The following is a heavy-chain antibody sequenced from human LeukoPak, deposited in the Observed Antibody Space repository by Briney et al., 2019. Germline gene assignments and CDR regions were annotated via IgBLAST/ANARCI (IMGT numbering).Heavy chain of an antibody. CDR1: GFTFSSYS. V-gene: IGHV3-48*01. Sequence: GGSLRLSCAASGFTFSSYSMNWVRQAPGKGLEWVSYINSGSRTIYYADSVKGRFTVSRDNAKNSLYLQMKSLRAEDTAIYYCARGLHSRLYDSSGYYPYWGQGTLVTVSS. CDR3: ARGLHSRLYDSSGYYPY. CDR2: INSGSRTI. D-gene: IGHD3-22*01. J-gene: IGHJ4*02.